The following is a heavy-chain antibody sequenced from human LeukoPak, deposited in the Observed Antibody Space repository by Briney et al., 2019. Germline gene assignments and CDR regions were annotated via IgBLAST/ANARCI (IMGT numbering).Heavy chain of an antibody. CDR1: GFTFSSYA. CDR3: ARSPAMRDCWFDP. J-gene: IGHJ5*02. D-gene: IGHD3/OR15-3a*01. Sequence: GGSLRLSCAASGFTFSSYAMSWVRQAPGKGLEWVSAISGSGGSTYYADSVKGRFTISRDNAKNSLYLQMNSLRAEDTAVYYCARSPAMRDCWFDPWGQGTLVTVSS. CDR2: ISGSGGST. V-gene: IGHV3-23*01.